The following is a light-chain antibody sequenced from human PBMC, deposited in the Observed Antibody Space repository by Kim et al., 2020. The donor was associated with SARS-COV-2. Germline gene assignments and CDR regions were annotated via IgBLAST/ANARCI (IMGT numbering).Light chain of an antibody. CDR2: ATS. V-gene: IGKV1-39*01. CDR3: QQSYTFPWT. Sequence: DIQMTQSPSSLSASVGDRVTITCRASQSISSYLNWYQQKPGKAPKLLIYATSSLQSGVPSRFSGSGSGTDFTLSISNLQPEDFAAYHCQQSYTFPWTFGQGTKLEI. CDR1: QSISSY. J-gene: IGKJ1*01.